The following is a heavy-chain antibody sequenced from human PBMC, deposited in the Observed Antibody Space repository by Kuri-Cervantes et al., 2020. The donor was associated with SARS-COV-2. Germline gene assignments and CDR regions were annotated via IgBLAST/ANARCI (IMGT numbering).Heavy chain of an antibody. J-gene: IGHJ4*02. CDR1: GFTFKSYA. CDR3: AKDRDNTGRPYFFED. D-gene: IGHD2-21*01. Sequence: GESLKISCAASGFTFKSYAMHWVRQAPGKGLEWVSGISGTGGGTYYADSVKGRFTISRANSKNMLYLEMKSLRVEDTAVYYCAKDRDNTGRPYFFEDWGQGTLVTVSS. V-gene: IGHV3-23*01. CDR2: ISGTGGGT.